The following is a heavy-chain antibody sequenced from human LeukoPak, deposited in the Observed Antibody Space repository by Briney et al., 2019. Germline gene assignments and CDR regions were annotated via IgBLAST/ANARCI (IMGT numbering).Heavy chain of an antibody. CDR3: AAPRGLRAFEY. CDR1: GFTFTSSA. CDR2: IVVGSGNT. J-gene: IGHJ4*02. D-gene: IGHD3-10*01. Sequence: ASVKASCKASGFTFTSSAVQWVRQARGQRLEWIGWIVVGSGNTNYAQKFQERVTITRDMSTSTAYMELSSLRSEDTAVYYCAAPRGLRAFEYWGQGTLVTVSS. V-gene: IGHV1-58*01.